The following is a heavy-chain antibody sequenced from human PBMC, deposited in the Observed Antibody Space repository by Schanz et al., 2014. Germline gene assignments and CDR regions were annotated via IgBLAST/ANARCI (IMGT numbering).Heavy chain of an antibody. D-gene: IGHD3-10*01. CDR1: GFSFGTYA. V-gene: IGHV3-23*01. CDR2: ISGTGGDDT. Sequence: EVHLLESGGGLVQPGGSLRLSCAASGFSFGTYAMSWVRQAPGKGLLWVSSISGTGGDDTYYADSVKGRFTISSDNSKNTLYLQMNSLRAEDTAVYYCAKGRFGELSAFDIWGQGTMVTVAS. J-gene: IGHJ3*02. CDR3: AKGRFGELSAFDI.